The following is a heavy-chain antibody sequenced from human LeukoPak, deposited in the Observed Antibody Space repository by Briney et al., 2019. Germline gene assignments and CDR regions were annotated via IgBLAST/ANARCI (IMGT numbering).Heavy chain of an antibody. D-gene: IGHD4-17*01. CDR2: ISSSSSTI. Sequence: GGSLRLSCSTSGFIYSRFAMHWVRQAPGKGLEWVSYISSSSSTIYYADSVKGRFTISRDNAKNSLYLQMNSLRAEDTAVYYCARDDIYGDYSDYWGQGTLVTVSS. V-gene: IGHV3-48*01. CDR1: GFIYSRFA. J-gene: IGHJ4*02. CDR3: ARDDIYGDYSDY.